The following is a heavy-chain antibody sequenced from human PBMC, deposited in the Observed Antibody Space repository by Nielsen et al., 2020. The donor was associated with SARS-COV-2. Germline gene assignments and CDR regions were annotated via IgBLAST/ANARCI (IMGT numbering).Heavy chain of an antibody. J-gene: IGHJ4*02. Sequence: GESLKISCAASGFTFSTYGMHWVRQAPGKGLEWVAVIWYDGSYKYYADSVKGRFTISRDNSKNTLYLQMNSLRAEDTAVYYCASAGGVLWGQGTLVTVSS. CDR3: ASAGGVL. CDR1: GFTFSTYG. D-gene: IGHD3-16*01. CDR2: IWYDGSYK. V-gene: IGHV3-33*01.